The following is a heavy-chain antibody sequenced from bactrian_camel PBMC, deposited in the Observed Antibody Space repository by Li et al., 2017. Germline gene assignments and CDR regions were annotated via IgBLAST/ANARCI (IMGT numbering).Heavy chain of an antibody. J-gene: IGHJ4*01. CDR2: INNVGRNR. D-gene: IGHD2*01. CDR3: AVDGPCYGGSWYQGIYNY. CDR1: GFTFSTYA. Sequence: DVQLVESGGGSVRAGGSLRLSCAASGFTFSTYAMSWVRQAPGKGLEWVSGINNVGRNRYYADSVKGRFTISRDNAKNTLYLQLNSLKVEDTAMYYCAVDGPCYGGSWYQGIYNYWGQGTQVTVS. V-gene: IGHV3S31*01.